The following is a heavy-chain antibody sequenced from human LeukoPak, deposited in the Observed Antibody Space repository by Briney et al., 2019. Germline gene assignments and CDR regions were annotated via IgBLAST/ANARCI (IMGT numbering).Heavy chain of an antibody. J-gene: IGHJ6*03. D-gene: IGHD2-2*02. CDR2: IYHSGST. CDR1: GGSISSGGYY. V-gene: IGHV4-30-2*01. CDR3: ARYGYCSSTSCYTAYYYYMDV. Sequence: SQTLSLTCTVSGGSISSGGYYWSWIRQPPGKGLEWIGYIYHSGSTYYNPSLKSRVTISVDRSKNQFSLKLSSVTAADTAVYYCARYGYCSSTSCYTAYYYYMDVWGKGTTVTVPS.